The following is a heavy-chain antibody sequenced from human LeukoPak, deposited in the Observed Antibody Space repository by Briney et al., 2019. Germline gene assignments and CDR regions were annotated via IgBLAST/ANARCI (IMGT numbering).Heavy chain of an antibody. J-gene: IGHJ4*02. CDR3: ARGIADPYSFDS. Sequence: PSETLSLTSTVSGGSINFYYWSWIRQPAGKGLEWIGRIYSTGSTNYSPSLKSRVTMSVGKSKNQFSLNLSSVTAADTAVYYCARGIADPYSFDSWGQGTLVTVSS. D-gene: IGHD6-13*01. CDR2: IYSTGST. V-gene: IGHV4-4*07. CDR1: GGSINFYY.